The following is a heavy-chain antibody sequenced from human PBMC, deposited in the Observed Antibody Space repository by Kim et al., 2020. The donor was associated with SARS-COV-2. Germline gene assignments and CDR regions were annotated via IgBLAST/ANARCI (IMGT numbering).Heavy chain of an antibody. J-gene: IGHJ6*02. V-gene: IGHV4-34*01. Sequence: SETLSLTCAVTSGAFSDYFWSWIRQPPGKGLEWIGEINHSGSTNYNPSLKSRVTTSVDTSKKQFSLKLTSVTAADTAIYFCARGSQKRCCSGGTCYSHYEYFGMDVWGQRPTVTVSS. CDR3: ARGSQKRCCSGGTCYSHYEYFGMDV. CDR1: SGAFSDYF. D-gene: IGHD2-15*01. CDR2: INHSGST.